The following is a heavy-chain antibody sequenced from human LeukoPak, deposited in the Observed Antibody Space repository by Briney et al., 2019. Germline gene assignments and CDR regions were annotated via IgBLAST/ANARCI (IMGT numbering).Heavy chain of an antibody. V-gene: IGHV3-66*02. CDR1: GFTVSSNY. CDR3: ASNQYYYDSSGYYPRGI. Sequence: PGGSLRLSCAASGFTVSSNYMSWVRQAPGKGLEWVSVIYSGSSTYYADSVKGRFTISRDNSKNTLYLQMNSLRAEDTAVYYCASNQYYYDSSGYYPRGIWGQGTMVTVSS. J-gene: IGHJ3*02. D-gene: IGHD3-22*01. CDR2: IYSGSST.